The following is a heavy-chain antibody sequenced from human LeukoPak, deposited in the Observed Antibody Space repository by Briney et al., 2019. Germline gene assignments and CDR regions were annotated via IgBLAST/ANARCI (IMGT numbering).Heavy chain of an antibody. V-gene: IGHV3-7*01. CDR1: GFTFDGFW. D-gene: IGHD2-15*01. Sequence: GGSLRLSCAASGFTFDGFWMNWVRQAPGKGLEWVANIRQDGSEEYYVDSVKGQFTISKDNAKNSLYLQMNSLRVDDTAVYYCARVDPYGGSSKGAFDIWGQGTMVIVSS. CDR2: IRQDGSEE. J-gene: IGHJ3*02. CDR3: ARVDPYGGSSKGAFDI.